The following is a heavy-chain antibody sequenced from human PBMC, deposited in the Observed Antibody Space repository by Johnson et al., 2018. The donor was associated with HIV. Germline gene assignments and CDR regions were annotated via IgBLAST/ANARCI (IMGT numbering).Heavy chain of an antibody. CDR2: ISGSGGST. CDR3: ARGRDSTGDVFDI. CDR1: QFTFSNYW. J-gene: IGHJ3*02. D-gene: IGHD1-1*01. Sequence: VQLVESGGGLVKPAWSPRLSCAASQFTFSNYWMHWVRQAPGKGLEWVSAISGSGGSTYYADSVKGRFTISRDNSKNTLYLQMNSLRVEDTAVYYCARGRDSTGDVFDIWGQGTLVTVS. V-gene: IGHV3-23*04.